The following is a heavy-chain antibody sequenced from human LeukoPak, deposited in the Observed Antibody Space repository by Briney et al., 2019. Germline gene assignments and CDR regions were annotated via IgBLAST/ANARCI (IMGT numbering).Heavy chain of an antibody. D-gene: IGHD2-2*03. CDR1: GYRITNYW. J-gene: IGHJ3*02. Sequence: GESLKISCKGSGYRITNYWIGWVRQMPGKGLEWMGIIYPGDSDTRYSPSFQGQVIISADKSISTAYLQWSSLKASDTAMYFCARQTRGYCSSTSCYGAFDIWGQGTMVTVSS. CDR2: IYPGDSDT. V-gene: IGHV5-51*01. CDR3: ARQTRGYCSSTSCYGAFDI.